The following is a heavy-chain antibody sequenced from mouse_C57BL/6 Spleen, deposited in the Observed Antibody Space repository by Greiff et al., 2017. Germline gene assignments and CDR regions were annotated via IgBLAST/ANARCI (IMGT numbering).Heavy chain of an antibody. Sequence: VQLKESGGGLVKPGGSLKLSCAASGFTFSDYGMHWVRQAPEKGLEWVAYISSGSSTIYYADTVKGRFTISRDNAKNTLFLQMTSLRSEDTAMYYCARPYYDYDEGFAYWGQGTLVNVSA. J-gene: IGHJ3*01. CDR2: ISSGSSTI. CDR3: ARPYYDYDEGFAY. D-gene: IGHD2-4*01. V-gene: IGHV5-17*01. CDR1: GFTFSDYG.